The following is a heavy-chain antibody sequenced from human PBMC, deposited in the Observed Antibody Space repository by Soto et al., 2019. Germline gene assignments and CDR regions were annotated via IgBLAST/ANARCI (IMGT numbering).Heavy chain of an antibody. CDR1: GYTFTTYY. J-gene: IGHJ4*02. Sequence: ASVEVSCKASGYTFTTYYMHWVRQAPGQGLEWMGIINPSGGRTSYAQKFQGRVTMTSDTSTSTVYMELSSLRSEDTAVYYCAKTGYCSGGSCYSNVDYWGQGTLVTVSS. V-gene: IGHV1-46*01. D-gene: IGHD2-15*01. CDR2: INPSGGRT. CDR3: AKTGYCSGGSCYSNVDY.